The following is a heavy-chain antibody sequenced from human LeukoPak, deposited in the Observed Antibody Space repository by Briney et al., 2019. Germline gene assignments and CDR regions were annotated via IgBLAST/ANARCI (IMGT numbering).Heavy chain of an antibody. J-gene: IGHJ4*02. CDR2: IYYSGST. D-gene: IGHD3-22*01. CDR1: GGSISSGDYS. Sequence: SETLSLTCTVSGGSISSGDYSWSWIRQPPGKGLEWIGYIYYSGSTYYNPSLKSRVTISVDTSKNQFSLKLSSVTAADTAVYYCAREESASSSGFDYWGQGTLVTVSS. CDR3: AREESASSSGFDY. V-gene: IGHV4-30-4*01.